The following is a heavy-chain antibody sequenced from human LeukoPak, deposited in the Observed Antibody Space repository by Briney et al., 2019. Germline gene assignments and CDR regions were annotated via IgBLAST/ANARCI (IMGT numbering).Heavy chain of an antibody. Sequence: GGSLRLSCAASGYTFSSYGMHRVRQAPGKGLEWVAVISYDGSNKYYADSVKGRFTISRDNSKNTLYLQMNSLRAEDTAVYYCARVDPGYSSGWFLGHGMDVWGQGTTVTVSS. CDR3: ARVDPGYSSGWFLGHGMDV. V-gene: IGHV3-30*03. J-gene: IGHJ6*02. CDR2: ISYDGSNK. CDR1: GYTFSSYG. D-gene: IGHD6-19*01.